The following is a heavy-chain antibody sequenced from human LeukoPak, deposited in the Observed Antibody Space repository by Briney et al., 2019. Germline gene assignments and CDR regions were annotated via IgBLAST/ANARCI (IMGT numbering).Heavy chain of an antibody. CDR1: GFTFSSYS. J-gene: IGHJ4*02. V-gene: IGHV3-48*01. D-gene: IGHD6-19*01. CDR2: ISSSSGTI. Sequence: GGSLRLSCAASGFTFSSYSMNWVRQAPGKGLEWVSYISSSSGTIYYADSVKGRFTISRDNAKNSLYLQMNSLRAEDTAVYYCARILSSGWPFDYWGQGTLVTVSS. CDR3: ARILSSGWPFDY.